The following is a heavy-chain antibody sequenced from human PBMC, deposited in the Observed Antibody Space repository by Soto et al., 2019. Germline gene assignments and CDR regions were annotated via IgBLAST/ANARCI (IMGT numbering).Heavy chain of an antibody. CDR3: AARITVFGLLKHPCGR. Sequence: SETLSLTCAVYGGSVNGYYWNWIRQPPGKGLEWIGEINHTGGTHCNPSLKSRVTMSVDTSKNQFSLRLSSVTAADTAIYYCAARITVFGLLKHPCGRWGQGTRVTVSS. D-gene: IGHD1-20*01. V-gene: IGHV4-34*01. J-gene: IGHJ4*02. CDR2: INHTGGT. CDR1: GGSVNGYY.